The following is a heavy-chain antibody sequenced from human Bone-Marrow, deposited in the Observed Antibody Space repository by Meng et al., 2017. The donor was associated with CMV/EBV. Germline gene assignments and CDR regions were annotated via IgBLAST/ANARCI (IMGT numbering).Heavy chain of an antibody. D-gene: IGHD3-22*01. CDR1: GGSISSGGCY. CDR2: IYYSGST. J-gene: IGHJ4*02. CDR3: ARGLSPYDGSGYYAY. Sequence: GGSISSGGCYWNWLRQLPGKGLEWIGNIYYSGSTYYNPSLKSRVGISADTSKNQFSLNLTSVTAADTAVYYCARGLSPYDGSGYYAYWGQGALVTVSS. V-gene: IGHV4-31*02.